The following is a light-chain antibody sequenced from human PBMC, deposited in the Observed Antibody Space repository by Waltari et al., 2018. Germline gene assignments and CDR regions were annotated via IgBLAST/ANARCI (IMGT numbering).Light chain of an antibody. J-gene: IGKJ1*01. V-gene: IGKV1-5*03. Sequence: DIQMTQSPSTLSASIGDRVTITCRTSQSITHWLAWYQQKPGKAPKLLIYKASTVDSGVPSRFSCSGSGTEFTLTISSLQPDDFATYYCQQYNNYVATFGQGTKVEIK. CDR2: KAS. CDR3: QQYNNYVAT. CDR1: QSITHW.